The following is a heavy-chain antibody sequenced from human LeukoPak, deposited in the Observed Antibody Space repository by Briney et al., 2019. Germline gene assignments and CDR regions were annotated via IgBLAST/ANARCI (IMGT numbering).Heavy chain of an antibody. CDR2: IYTSGST. Sequence: SETLSLTCTVSGGSISGYYWSWIRQPPGKGLEWIGYIYTSGSTNYNPSLKSRVTISVATSKNQFSLRLISVTAADTAMYFCARAYSRSYSHFDDWGQGTLVTVSS. CDR1: GGSISGYY. CDR3: ARAYSRSYSHFDD. V-gene: IGHV4-4*09. J-gene: IGHJ4*02. D-gene: IGHD1-26*01.